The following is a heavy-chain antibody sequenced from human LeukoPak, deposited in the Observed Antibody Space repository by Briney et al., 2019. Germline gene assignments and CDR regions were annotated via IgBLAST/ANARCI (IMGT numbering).Heavy chain of an antibody. CDR2: ITTYNGNT. J-gene: IGHJ4*02. D-gene: IGHD4-17*01. CDR3: ARGYDYGDYVGGFDY. V-gene: IGHV1-18*01. Sequence: ASVKVSCTASGYTFTSYPISWVRQAPGQGLEWMGWITTYNGNTHYAQKLQGRVTMTTETSTSTAYMDLRGLRSDDTAVYYCARGYDYGDYVGGFDYWGQGTLVTVSS. CDR1: GYTFTSYP.